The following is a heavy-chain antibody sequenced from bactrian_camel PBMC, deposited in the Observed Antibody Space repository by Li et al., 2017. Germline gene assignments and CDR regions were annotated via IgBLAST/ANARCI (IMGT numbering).Heavy chain of an antibody. D-gene: IGHD1*01. CDR2: INRGGTT. Sequence: VQLVESGGGLVQPGGSLRLSCAASGFTLSSYRTYWVRQAPGKGLEWVSIINRGGTTYYADSMKGRFTISRDNAANTVYLQMNNLKPEDTAVYYCALDTRLPFRVLRECPYVGRAKYWGQGTQVTVS. CDR1: GFTLSSYR. J-gene: IGHJ4*01. CDR3: ALDTRLPFRVLRECPYVGRAKY. V-gene: IGHV3S1*01.